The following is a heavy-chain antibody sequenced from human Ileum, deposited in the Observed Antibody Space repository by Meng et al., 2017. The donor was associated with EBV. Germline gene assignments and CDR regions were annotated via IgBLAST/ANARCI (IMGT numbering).Heavy chain of an antibody. CDR2: ICYTDYT. CDR3: AMGPDYAKTGY. J-gene: IGHJ4*02. D-gene: IGHD4-17*01. V-gene: IGHV4-39*01. CDR1: GGSIRSSNCC. Sequence: ESGQCLVKARKTVALTCGFSGGSIRSSNCCWGWIRQPPGKGLEWIQGICYTDYTYYNPSLKSRVTISADKSKNQFSLRLNSLTAADTAVYYCAMGPDYAKTGYWGQGTLVTVSS.